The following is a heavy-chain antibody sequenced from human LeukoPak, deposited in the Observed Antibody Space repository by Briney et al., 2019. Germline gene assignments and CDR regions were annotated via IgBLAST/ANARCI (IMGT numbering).Heavy chain of an antibody. CDR3: ARDRTFDRPWNIQRWYSYGLSLSRYSSMDV. Sequence: SVKVSCKASGGTFTSYDMSWVRQAPGQGLEWMGGINPNFGRANYAQKFQGRVTITTDESTSTAYLELSSLRSEHTALYYCARDRTFDRPWNIQRWYSYGLSLSRYSSMDVWGKGTTLTVSS. V-gene: IGHV1-69*05. J-gene: IGHJ6*03. CDR2: INPNFGRA. CDR1: GGTFTSYD. D-gene: IGHD5-18*01.